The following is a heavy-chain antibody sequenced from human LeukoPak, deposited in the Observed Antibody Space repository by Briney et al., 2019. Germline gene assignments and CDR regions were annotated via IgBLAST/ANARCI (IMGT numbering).Heavy chain of an antibody. CDR3: AKSMLYYDFWSGYLGWFDP. D-gene: IGHD3-3*01. CDR1: GYTFTGYY. V-gene: IGHV1-2*02. CDR2: INPNNGGT. J-gene: IGHJ5*02. Sequence: ASVKVSCKASGYTFTGYYMHWVRQAPGQGLEWMGWINPNNGGTNYAQKFQGRVTMTRDTSISTAYMELSRLRSDDTAVYYCAKSMLYYDFWSGYLGWFDPWGQGTLVTVSS.